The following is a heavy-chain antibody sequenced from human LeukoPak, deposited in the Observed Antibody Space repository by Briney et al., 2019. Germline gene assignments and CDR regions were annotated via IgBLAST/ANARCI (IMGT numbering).Heavy chain of an antibody. V-gene: IGHV4-61*01. Sequence: SETLSLTCTVSGGSVSSGSYYWSWIRQPPGKGLEWIGYIYYSGSTNYNPSLKSRVTTSIDTSKNQFSLKLTSVTAADTAVYYCARDGQDYGDYDYYYGMDVWGKGTTVTVSS. CDR2: IYYSGST. J-gene: IGHJ6*04. CDR1: GGSVSSGSYY. CDR3: ARDGQDYGDYDYYYGMDV. D-gene: IGHD4-17*01.